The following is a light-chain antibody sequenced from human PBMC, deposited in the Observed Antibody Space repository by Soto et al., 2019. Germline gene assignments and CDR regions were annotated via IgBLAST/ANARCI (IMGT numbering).Light chain of an antibody. J-gene: IGKJ1*01. CDR2: TAS. CDR1: QGISTY. CDR3: QKYNRVPWT. V-gene: IGKV1-27*01. Sequence: DIQMTQSPSSLSASVGDRVTITCRASQGISTYLAWYQQKPGKVPKLLIYTASTLQSWVPSRFSGSGSGSDFTLTISSLQPEDVATYYCQKYNRVPWTFGQGTKVEIK.